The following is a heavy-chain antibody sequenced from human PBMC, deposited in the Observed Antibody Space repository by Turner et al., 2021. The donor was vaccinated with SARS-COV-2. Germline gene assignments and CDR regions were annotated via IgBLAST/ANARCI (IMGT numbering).Heavy chain of an antibody. CDR1: GFTFSTYG. V-gene: IGHV3-33*01. J-gene: IGHJ3*02. D-gene: IGHD3-9*01. CDR3: ARDDILPDNGLDI. CDR2: IVNDGIQQ. Sequence: VKMVGSGGGVVQPGRSLRLSCVVSGFTFSTYGMHWVRQAQGKWLEWVSVIVNDGIQQHYADSVKGRFIISRDNSKNTLFLQMKSLRAEDTALYYCARDDILPDNGLDIWGQGTMVAVSS.